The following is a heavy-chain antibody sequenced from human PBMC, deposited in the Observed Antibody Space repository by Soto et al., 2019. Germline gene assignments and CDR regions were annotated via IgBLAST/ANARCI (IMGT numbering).Heavy chain of an antibody. CDR1: GGSFSDYS. J-gene: IGHJ4*02. Sequence: SETLSLTCAVYGGSFSDYSWSWIRQPPGKGLAWIGEISHSGGSNYNPSLMSRVTISVDTSKNQFSLKLSSVTAADTAVYYCARGRKDYSSSWYVGWGQGTLVTVSS. D-gene: IGHD6-13*01. CDR3: ARGRKDYSSSWYVG. V-gene: IGHV4-34*01. CDR2: ISHSGGS.